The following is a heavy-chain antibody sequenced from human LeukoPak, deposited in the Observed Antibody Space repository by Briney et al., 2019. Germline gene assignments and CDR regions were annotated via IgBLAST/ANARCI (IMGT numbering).Heavy chain of an antibody. CDR2: INPNSGGT. D-gene: IGHD3-9*01. CDR3: ARHDYDILTGYPRRGMDV. CDR1: GYTFTGYY. Sequence: ASVKVSCKASGYTFTGYYMHWVRQAPGQGLEWMGWINPNSGGTNYAQKFQGWVTMTRDTSISTAYMELSRLRSDDTAVYYCARHDYDILTGYPRRGMDVWAKGPRSPSP. V-gene: IGHV1-2*04. J-gene: IGHJ6*02.